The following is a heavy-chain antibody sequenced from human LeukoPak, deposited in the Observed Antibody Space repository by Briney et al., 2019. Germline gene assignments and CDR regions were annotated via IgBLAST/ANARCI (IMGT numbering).Heavy chain of an antibody. CDR2: ISVSSGST. J-gene: IGHJ4*02. CDR1: GFTISSYV. D-gene: IGHD3-22*01. CDR3: AKKSYDSSGYYSPDY. Sequence: GGSLRLSCAASGFTISSYVMSWVRQAPGKGLEWVSGISVSSGSTYYADSVKGRFTISGDNSKNTLFLQMNSLRAEDTAVYYCAKKSYDSSGYYSPDYWGQGTLVTVSS. V-gene: IGHV3-23*01.